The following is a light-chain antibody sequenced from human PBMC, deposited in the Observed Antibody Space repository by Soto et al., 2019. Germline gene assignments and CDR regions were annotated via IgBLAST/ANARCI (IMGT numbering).Light chain of an antibody. CDR3: QQYGRT. CDR2: GAS. V-gene: IGKV3-20*01. J-gene: IGKJ1*01. Sequence: ESVLTQSPGTLSLSPGERATLSCRASQSVGSTYLAWYQQKPGQAPRLVIYGASSRATGVPDRFSGSGSGTDFTLTISRVEPEDSAVYYYQQYGRTFGQGTKVDIK. CDR1: QSVGSTY.